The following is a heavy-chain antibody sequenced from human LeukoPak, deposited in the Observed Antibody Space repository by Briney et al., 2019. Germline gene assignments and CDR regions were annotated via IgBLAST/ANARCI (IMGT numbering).Heavy chain of an antibody. CDR2: IYSGGST. Sequence: PGGSLRLSCAASGFTFSSYGMHWVRQAPGKGLEWVSVIYSGGSTYYADSVKGRFTISRDNSKNTLYLQMNSLRAEDTAVYYCARERGYSYGIDYWGQGTLVTVSS. D-gene: IGHD5-18*01. CDR1: GFTFSSYG. CDR3: ARERGYSYGIDY. V-gene: IGHV3-53*01. J-gene: IGHJ4*02.